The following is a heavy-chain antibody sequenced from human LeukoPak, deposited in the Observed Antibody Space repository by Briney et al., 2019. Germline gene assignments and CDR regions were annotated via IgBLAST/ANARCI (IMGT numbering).Heavy chain of an antibody. V-gene: IGHV3-7*01. Sequence: GGSLRLSCEASGFSFSAAWMTGVRRAPGKGLEWVATIKNDGSDKYYVDSVKGRLTLSRDNAKNLVYLQMNSLRVEDTAVYYCVNLGYSDGGQGTLVTVSS. CDR3: VNLGYSD. CDR2: IKNDGSDK. D-gene: IGHD5-12*01. J-gene: IGHJ4*02. CDR1: GFSFSAAW.